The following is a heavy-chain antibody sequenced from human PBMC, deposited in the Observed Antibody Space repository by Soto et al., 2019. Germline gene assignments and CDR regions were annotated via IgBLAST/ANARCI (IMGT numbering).Heavy chain of an antibody. CDR2: IATYNSNR. D-gene: IGHD3-10*01. CDR3: ATVLRGVVNWFDP. V-gene: IGHV1-18*01. J-gene: IGHJ5*02. CDR1: GDTFTNFG. Sequence: HLVQSGPEVKKPGASITVSCKTSGDTFTNFGLSWVRQAPGQGHEWMGWIATYNSNRNYAQKFHARLTRTTDTSTSTAYMELKSLRYDDTAVYYCATVLRGVVNWFDPGGQGTLFTVSS.